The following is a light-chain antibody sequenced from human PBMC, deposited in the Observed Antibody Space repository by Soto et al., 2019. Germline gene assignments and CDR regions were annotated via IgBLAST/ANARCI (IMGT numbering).Light chain of an antibody. V-gene: IGLV1-40*01. CDR1: SSNIGAGYD. Sequence: PVLTQPPSVSGAPGQRVTISCTGSSSNIGAGYDVHWYQQLPGTAPKLLIYGNSNRPSGVPDRFSGSKSGTSASLAITGLQAEDEADYYCQSYDSSLSGVVFGGGTKLTVL. J-gene: IGLJ2*01. CDR2: GNS. CDR3: QSYDSSLSGVV.